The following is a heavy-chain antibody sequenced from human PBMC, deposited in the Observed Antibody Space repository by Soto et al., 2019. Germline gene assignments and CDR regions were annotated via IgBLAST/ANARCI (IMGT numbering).Heavy chain of an antibody. J-gene: IGHJ1*01. D-gene: IGHD6-19*01. CDR1: GFTFSSYG. CDR2: IXXDXSXX. CDR3: AKEARAGQWLPL. V-gene: IGHV3-30*18. Sequence: GLSLRLPCAASGFTFSSYGMHWVRQAPGKGLEXVAVIXXDXSXXXYXXXXKGRFTISRDNSKNTLYLQMNSLRAEDTAVYYCAKEARAGQWLPLWGQGTLVSVSS.